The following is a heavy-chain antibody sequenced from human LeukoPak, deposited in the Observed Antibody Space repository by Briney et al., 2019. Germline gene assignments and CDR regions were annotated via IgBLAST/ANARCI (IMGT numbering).Heavy chain of an antibody. J-gene: IGHJ1*01. CDR3: ARERVYYDGSGYKTAEYFQH. V-gene: IGHV1-58*01. CDR1: GFTFTNSA. CDR2: IVVGSGNT. Sequence: GASVKVSCKASGFTFTNSAVQWVRQARGQRLEWIGWIVVGSGNTHYAQKFQERVTISRDMSTNTAYVELSSLRSEDTAVYYCARERVYYDGSGYKTAEYFQHWGQGTLVTVSS. D-gene: IGHD3-22*01.